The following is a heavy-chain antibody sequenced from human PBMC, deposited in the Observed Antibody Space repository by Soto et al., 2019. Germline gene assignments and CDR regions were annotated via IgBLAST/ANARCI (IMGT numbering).Heavy chain of an antibody. CDR2: IYHSGST. CDR1: SGSIISSNW. D-gene: IGHD3-10*01. CDR3: ARAVSPAYYYGSGRSEGGGWFDP. J-gene: IGHJ5*02. Sequence: PSETLSLTCGVSSGSIISSNWWSWVRQPPGKGLEWIGEIYHSGSTNYNPSLKSRVTISVDKPKNQFSLKLSSVTAADTAVYYCARAVSPAYYYGSGRSEGGGWFDPWGQGTLVTVSS. V-gene: IGHV4-4*02.